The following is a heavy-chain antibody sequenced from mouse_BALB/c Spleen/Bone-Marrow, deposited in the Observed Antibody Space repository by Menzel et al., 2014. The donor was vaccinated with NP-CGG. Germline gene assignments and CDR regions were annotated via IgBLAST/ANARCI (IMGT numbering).Heavy chain of an antibody. CDR2: IDPANGNT. V-gene: IGHV14-3*02. CDR3: ARFSQLGLLAY. J-gene: IGHJ3*01. CDR1: GFNIKDTY. Sequence: EVQLVESGAELVKPGASVKLSCTASGFNIKDTYMHWVKQRPEQGLEWIGRIDPANGNTKYDPKFQGKATITADTSSNTAYLQLSSLTSENTAVYYCARFSQLGLLAYWGQGTLVTVSA. D-gene: IGHD3-1*01.